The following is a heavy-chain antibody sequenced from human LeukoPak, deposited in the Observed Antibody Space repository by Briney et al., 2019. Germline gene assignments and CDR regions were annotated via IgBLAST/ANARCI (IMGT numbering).Heavy chain of an antibody. J-gene: IGHJ3*02. CDR1: GFTVSSNY. D-gene: IGHD3-22*01. Sequence: PGGSLRLSCAASGFTVSSNYMNWVRQAPGKGLEWVSVMYCGGSTFYADSVEGRFTISRDNSNNTLYLQMNSLRAEDTAMYYCAREYYDNSGGEDAFDIWGPGTMVTVSS. CDR3: AREYYDNSGGEDAFDI. CDR2: MYCGGST. V-gene: IGHV3-53*01.